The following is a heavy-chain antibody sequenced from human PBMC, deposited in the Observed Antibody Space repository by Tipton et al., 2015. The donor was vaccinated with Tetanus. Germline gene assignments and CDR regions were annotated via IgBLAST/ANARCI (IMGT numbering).Heavy chain of an antibody. CDR2: IFYAGST. J-gene: IGHJ4*02. CDR3: ARATEHDIMTGYDN. CDR1: GVSISSYY. Sequence: VKPSETLSLTCTVSGVSISSYYWSWIRQSPGKGLEWIGYIFYAGSTNSNPSLKSRVTISVDKAKNQFSLKLTSVTAADTAVYYCARATEHDIMTGYDNWGPGTQVTVSS. V-gene: IGHV4-59*01. D-gene: IGHD3-9*01.